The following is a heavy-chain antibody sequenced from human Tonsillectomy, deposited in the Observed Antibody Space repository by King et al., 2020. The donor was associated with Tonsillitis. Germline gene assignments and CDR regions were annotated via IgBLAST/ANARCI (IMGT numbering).Heavy chain of an antibody. CDR3: ARDYCTNGVCSWFDP. D-gene: IGHD2-8*01. CDR2: INPNRGGT. CDR1: GYTFSGYY. V-gene: IGHV1-2*02. Sequence: VQLVESGAEVKKPGASVKGSCKASGYTFSGYYMHWVRQAPGQGLLWMGWINPNRGGTNLAQKFQGRVTRTRETSISTAYMELSRLRSDDTAVYYCARDYCTNGVCSWFDPWGQGTLVTVSS. J-gene: IGHJ5*02.